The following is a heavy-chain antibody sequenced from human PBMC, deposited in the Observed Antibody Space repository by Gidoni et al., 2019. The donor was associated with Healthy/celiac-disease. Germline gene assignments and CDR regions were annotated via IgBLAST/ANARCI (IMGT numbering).Heavy chain of an antibody. Sequence: QVQLVQSGAEVKKPGSSVKVSCKASYGPFSSYAISWELQAPGQGLGWMGGIFPIYGTANYGQKFQGRVTITADESTSTAYRELSSLRSEDTAVYYCARSDIVVVPAAISGWFDPWGQGTLVTVSS. J-gene: IGHJ5*02. CDR3: ARSDIVVVPAAISGWFDP. CDR2: IFPIYGTA. CDR1: YGPFSSYA. D-gene: IGHD2-2*02. V-gene: IGHV1-69*01.